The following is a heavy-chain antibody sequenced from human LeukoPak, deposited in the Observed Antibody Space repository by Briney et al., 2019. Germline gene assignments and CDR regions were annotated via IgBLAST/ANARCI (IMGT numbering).Heavy chain of an antibody. Sequence: SETLSLICTVSGASISSYYWSWIRQPPGKGLEWIGDIYYSGSIKYNPSLKSRVTMSVDTSKNQFSLKLSSVTAADTAVYYCARSRGGSTKHYYYYYGMDVWGQGTTVTVSS. D-gene: IGHD2-2*01. J-gene: IGHJ6*02. V-gene: IGHV4-59*12. CDR2: IYYSGSI. CDR3: ARSRGGSTKHYYYYYGMDV. CDR1: GASISSYY.